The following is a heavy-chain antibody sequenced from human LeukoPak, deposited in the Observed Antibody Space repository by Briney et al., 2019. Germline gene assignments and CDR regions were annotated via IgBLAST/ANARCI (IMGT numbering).Heavy chain of an antibody. CDR2: IYYSGST. CDR1: GGSISSSSYY. V-gene: IGHV4-39*07. CDR3: ARALGYNWNAMGWFDP. D-gene: IGHD1-20*01. Sequence: SETLSLTCTVSGGSISSSSYYWGWIRQPPRKGLEWIGSIYYSGSTNYNPSLKSRVTISVDTSKNQFSLKLSSVTAADTAVYYCARALGYNWNAMGWFDPWGQGTLVTVSS. J-gene: IGHJ5*02.